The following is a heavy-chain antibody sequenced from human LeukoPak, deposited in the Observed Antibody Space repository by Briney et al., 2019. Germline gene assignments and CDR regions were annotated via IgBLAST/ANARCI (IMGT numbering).Heavy chain of an antibody. CDR2: ISAYNGNT. D-gene: IGHD6-13*01. J-gene: IGHJ4*02. CDR1: GYTFTIYG. Sequence: GASVNVSCKASGYTFTIYGISWVRQAPGQGREGMGWISAYNGNTNYAQKLQGRVTMTTDTSTSTAYMELRSLRSDDTAVYYCARRSTAAGTDFDYWGQGTLVTVSS. CDR3: ARRSTAAGTDFDY. V-gene: IGHV1-18*01.